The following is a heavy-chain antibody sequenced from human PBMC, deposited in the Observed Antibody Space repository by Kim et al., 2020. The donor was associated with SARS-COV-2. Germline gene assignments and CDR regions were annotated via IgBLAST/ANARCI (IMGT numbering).Heavy chain of an antibody. V-gene: IGHV1-69*13. J-gene: IGHJ3*02. CDR1: GGTFSSYA. CDR3: ARDNEWELLHAFDI. Sequence: SVKVSCKASGGTFSSYAISWVRQAPGQGLEWMGGIIPIFGTANYAQKFQGRVTITADESTSTAYMELSSLRSEDTAVYYCARDNEWELLHAFDIWGQGTMVTVSS. D-gene: IGHD1-26*01. CDR2: IIPIFGTA.